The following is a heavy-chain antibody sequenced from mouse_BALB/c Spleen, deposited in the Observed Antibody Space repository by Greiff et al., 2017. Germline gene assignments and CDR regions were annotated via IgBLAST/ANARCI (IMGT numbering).Heavy chain of an antibody. Sequence: VKLVESGPGLVAPSQSLSITCTVSGFSLTSYGVHWVRQPPGKGLEWLGVIWAGGSTNYNSALMSRLSISKDNSKSQVFLKMNSLQTDDTAMYYCAREGSTMITGAWFAYWGQGTLVTVSA. CDR2: IWAGGST. CDR1: GFSLTSYG. CDR3: AREGSTMITGAWFAY. D-gene: IGHD2-4*01. J-gene: IGHJ3*01. V-gene: IGHV2-9*02.